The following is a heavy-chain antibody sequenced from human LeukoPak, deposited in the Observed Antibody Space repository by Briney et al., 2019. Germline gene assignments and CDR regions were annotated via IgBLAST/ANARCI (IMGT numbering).Heavy chain of an antibody. Sequence: GASVKVSCKASGYTFATYAIHWVRQAPGQRLEWMGWINAGSGDTNYAQKLQGRVTMTTDTSTSTAYMELRSLRSDDTAVYYCARDLGVAAAGPIDYWGQGTLVTVSS. CDR1: GYTFATYA. CDR3: ARDLGVAAAGPIDY. J-gene: IGHJ4*02. D-gene: IGHD6-13*01. CDR2: INAGSGDT. V-gene: IGHV1-18*01.